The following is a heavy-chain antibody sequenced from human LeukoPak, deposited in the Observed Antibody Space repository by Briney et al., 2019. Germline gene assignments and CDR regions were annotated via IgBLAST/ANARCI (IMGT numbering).Heavy chain of an antibody. V-gene: IGHV4-59*08. CDR2: IYYSGST. D-gene: IGHD2-15*01. CDR3: ARTVVAGPFDY. CDR1: GGSISSYY. Sequence: SETLSFTCTVSGGSISSYYWSWIRQPPGKGLEWIGYIYYSGSTNYNPSLKSRVTISVDTSKNQFSLKLSSVTAADTAVYYCARTVVAGPFDYWGQGTLVTVSS. J-gene: IGHJ4*02.